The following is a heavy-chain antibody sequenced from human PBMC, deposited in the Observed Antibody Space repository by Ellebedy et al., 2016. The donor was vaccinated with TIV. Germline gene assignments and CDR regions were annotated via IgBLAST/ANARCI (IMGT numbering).Heavy chain of an antibody. Sequence: AASVKVPCKASGFTFSSSAMQWVRQPRGQRREWIGWIVVGRGGTNYAQKFQERVTITRDMSTSTAYMELSRLRSEDTAVYYCAAATPLKTPGYFDYWGQGTLVTVSS. CDR1: GFTFSSSA. CDR3: AAATPLKTPGYFDY. CDR2: IVVGRGGT. J-gene: IGHJ4*02. V-gene: IGHV1-58*02. D-gene: IGHD2-15*01.